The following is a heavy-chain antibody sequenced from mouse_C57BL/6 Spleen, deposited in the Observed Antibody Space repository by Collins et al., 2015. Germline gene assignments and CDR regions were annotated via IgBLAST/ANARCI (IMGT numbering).Heavy chain of an antibody. CDR2: IYPGSGNT. J-gene: IGHJ2*01. CDR3: ARPTVVAFDY. CDR1: GYSFTSYY. V-gene: IGHV1-66*01. D-gene: IGHD1-1*01. Sequence: QVQLQQSGPELVKPGASVKIFCKASGYSFTSYYIHWVKQRPGQGLEWIGWIYPGSGNTKYNEKFKGKATLTADTSSSTAYMQLSSLTSEDSAVYYCARPTVVAFDYWGQGTTLTVSS.